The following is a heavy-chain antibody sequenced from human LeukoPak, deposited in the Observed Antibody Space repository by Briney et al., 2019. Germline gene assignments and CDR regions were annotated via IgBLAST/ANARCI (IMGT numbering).Heavy chain of an antibody. Sequence: GASVKVSCKASGYTFTGYYMHWVRQAPGQGLEWMGWINPNSGGTNYAQKFQGRVTMTRDTSISTAYMELSRLRSDDTAVYYCARDYGSGSTVYYYYYMDVWGKGTTVTISS. CDR2: INPNSGGT. D-gene: IGHD3-10*01. V-gene: IGHV1-2*02. CDR1: GYTFTGYY. CDR3: ARDYGSGSTVYYYYYMDV. J-gene: IGHJ6*03.